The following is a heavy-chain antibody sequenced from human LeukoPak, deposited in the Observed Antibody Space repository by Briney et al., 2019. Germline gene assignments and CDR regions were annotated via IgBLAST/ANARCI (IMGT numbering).Heavy chain of an antibody. Sequence: PGGSLRLSCAASGFIFSSHWMSWVRQAPGKGLEWVANINKDGSEKYYVDSVKGRFTISRDNAKNSLYLQMNSLRAEDTAVYYCAREVDAIVTDFDYWGQGTLATVSS. CDR1: GFIFSSHW. V-gene: IGHV3-7*01. J-gene: IGHJ4*02. CDR3: AREVDAIVTDFDY. CDR2: INKDGSEK. D-gene: IGHD5-18*01.